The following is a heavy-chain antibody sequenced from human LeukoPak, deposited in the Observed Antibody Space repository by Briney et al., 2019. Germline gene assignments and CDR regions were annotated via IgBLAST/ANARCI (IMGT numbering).Heavy chain of an antibody. CDR3: ARSSGWYRGYFDY. J-gene: IGHJ4*02. Sequence: SETLSLTCAVYGGSFSGYYWSWIRQPPGKGLEWIGEINHSGSINYNPSLKSRVTISVDTSKNQFSLKLSSVTAVDTAVYYCARSSGWYRGYFDYWGQGTLVTVSS. V-gene: IGHV4-34*01. D-gene: IGHD6-19*01. CDR1: GGSFSGYY. CDR2: INHSGSI.